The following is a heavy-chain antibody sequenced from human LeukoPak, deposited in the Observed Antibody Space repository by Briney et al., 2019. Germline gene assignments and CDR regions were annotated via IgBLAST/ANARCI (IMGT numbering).Heavy chain of an antibody. J-gene: IGHJ3*02. CDR1: GFTFSSYA. D-gene: IGHD3-10*01. V-gene: IGHV3-23*01. CDR2: ISGSGGST. Sequence: PGGSLRLSCAASGFTFSSYAMSWVRQAPGKGLEWVSAISGSGGSTYYADSVKGRFTISRDNSKNTLYLQMNSLRAEDTAVYYCAKVGLLWFGELLSSGAFDIWGQGTMVTVSS. CDR3: AKVGLLWFGELLSSGAFDI.